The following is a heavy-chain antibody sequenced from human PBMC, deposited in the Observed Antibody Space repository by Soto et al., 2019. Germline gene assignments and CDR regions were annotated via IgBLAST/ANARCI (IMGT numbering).Heavy chain of an antibody. V-gene: IGHV4-4*02. D-gene: IGHD5-18*01. CDR3: ARVVHNYGYFDFDY. CDR2: IYPSGST. Sequence: QVQLQESGPGLVKPSGTLSRTCAVSGGSISNSNWWSWVRQPPGKGLEWIGNIYPSGSTNYHPSLQSLVTISIHQSNHLFSLKLSSVPAAVTSVYYCARVVHNYGYFDFDYWGQGTMVTVSS. CDR1: GGSISNSNW. J-gene: IGHJ4*02.